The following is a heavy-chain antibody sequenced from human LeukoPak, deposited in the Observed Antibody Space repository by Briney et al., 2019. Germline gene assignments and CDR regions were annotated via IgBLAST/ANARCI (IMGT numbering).Heavy chain of an antibody. CDR3: ARRGKTTTFRWFDP. CDR1: GGSISSSSYY. Sequence: PSETLSLTCTVSGGSISSSSYYWGWIRQPPGKGLEWIGSIYYSGSIYYNPSLKSRVTISVDTSKNQFSLKLSSVTAADTAVYYCARRGKTTTFRWFDPWGQGTLVTVSS. V-gene: IGHV4-39*01. J-gene: IGHJ5*02. CDR2: IYYSGSI. D-gene: IGHD4-11*01.